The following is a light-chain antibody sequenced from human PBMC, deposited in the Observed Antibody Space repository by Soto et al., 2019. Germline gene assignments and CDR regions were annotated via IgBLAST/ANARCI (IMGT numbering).Light chain of an antibody. J-gene: IGKJ1*01. V-gene: IGKV1-5*01. CDR2: DAS. CDR1: QSINLW. Sequence: QMTQSPSTLSASVGDRVTVTCRASQSINLWLAWYQQTPGKAPKLLIYDASTLQSGVPSRFSGSGSGTEFTLTISSLQPVDFATYYCQQYSIYPWTFGRGTKVDIK. CDR3: QQYSIYPWT.